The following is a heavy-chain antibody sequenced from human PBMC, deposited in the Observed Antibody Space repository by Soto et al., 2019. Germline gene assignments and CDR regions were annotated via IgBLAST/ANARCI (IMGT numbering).Heavy chain of an antibody. J-gene: IGHJ6*02. CDR3: AKDSTDAMATVTAGQEKTRGPFYGMDV. D-gene: IGHD4-17*01. Sequence: GGSLRLSCAASGFTFSSYAMSWVRQAPGKGLEWVSAISGSGGSTYYADSVKGRFTISRDNSKNTLYLQMNSLRAEDTAVYYWAKDSTDAMATVTAGQEKTRGPFYGMDVWGQGTTVTVSS. CDR2: ISGSGGST. CDR1: GFTFSSYA. V-gene: IGHV3-23*01.